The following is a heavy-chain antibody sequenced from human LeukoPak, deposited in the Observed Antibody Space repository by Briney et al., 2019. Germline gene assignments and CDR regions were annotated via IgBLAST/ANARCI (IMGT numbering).Heavy chain of an antibody. Sequence: GGSLRLSCAASGFTFDDYAMHWVRQAPGKGLEWVSGISWNSGSIGYADSVKGRFTISRDNAKNSLYLQMNSLRAEDTALYYCARGEYQLLNDPLDYYYYYMDVWGKGTTVTVSS. V-gene: IGHV3-9*01. J-gene: IGHJ6*03. CDR2: ISWNSGSI. CDR1: GFTFDDYA. CDR3: ARGEYQLLNDPLDYYYYYMDV. D-gene: IGHD2-2*01.